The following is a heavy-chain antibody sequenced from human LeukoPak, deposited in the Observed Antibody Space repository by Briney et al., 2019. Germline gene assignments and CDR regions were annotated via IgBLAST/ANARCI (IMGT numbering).Heavy chain of an antibody. CDR2: IKEDGSQI. CDR3: TRNSGWYRLDY. Sequence: GSLRLSCTASGFTFSTYWMTWVHQAPGKELEWVANIKEDGSQIGYGDAVKGRFTISRDNAKNSLFLQMNRLRADDMAVYYCTRNSGWYRLDYWGQGTLFTVPS. J-gene: IGHJ4*02. CDR1: GFTFSTYW. D-gene: IGHD6-19*01. V-gene: IGHV3-7*01.